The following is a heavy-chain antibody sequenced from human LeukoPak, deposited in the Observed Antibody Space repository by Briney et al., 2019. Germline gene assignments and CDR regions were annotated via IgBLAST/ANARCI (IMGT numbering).Heavy chain of an antibody. V-gene: IGHV4-59*01. CDR3: ARLSQDYGRSFDY. Sequence: SETLSLTCTVSGGSISSYYWSWIRQPPGKGLEWIGYIYYSGSTNYNPSLKSRVTISVDTSKNQFPLKLSSVTAADTAVYYCARLSQDYGRSFDYWGQGTLVTVSS. CDR1: GGSISSYY. CDR2: IYYSGST. D-gene: IGHD4-17*01. J-gene: IGHJ4*02.